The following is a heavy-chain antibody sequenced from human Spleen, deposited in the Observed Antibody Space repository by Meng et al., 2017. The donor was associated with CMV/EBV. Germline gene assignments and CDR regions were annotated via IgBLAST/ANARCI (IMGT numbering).Heavy chain of an antibody. CDR1: GSTFASYA. D-gene: IGHD6-19*01. Sequence: AASGSTFASYAMSWVRQAPGKGLEWVSGISGSGGSTYYADSVKGRFTISRDNSKNTLYLQMNSLRAEDTAVYYCAKDYYSSGWSSDYWGQGTLVTVSS. CDR3: AKDYYSSGWSSDY. J-gene: IGHJ4*02. CDR2: ISGSGGST. V-gene: IGHV3-23*01.